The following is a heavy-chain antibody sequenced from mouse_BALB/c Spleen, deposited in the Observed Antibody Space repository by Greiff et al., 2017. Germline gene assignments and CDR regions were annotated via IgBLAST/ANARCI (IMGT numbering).Heavy chain of an antibody. Sequence: QVQLQQSGAELVRPGTSVKISCKASGYTFTNYWLGWVKQRPGHGLEWIGDIYPGGGYTNYNEKFKGKATLTADTSSSTAYMQLSSLTSEVSSVYICVTTVVEHFDVWGSGTTVTVSS. J-gene: IGHJ1*01. V-gene: IGHV1-63*02. CDR1: GYTFTNYW. CDR3: VTTVVEHFDV. CDR2: IYPGGGYT. D-gene: IGHD1-1*01.